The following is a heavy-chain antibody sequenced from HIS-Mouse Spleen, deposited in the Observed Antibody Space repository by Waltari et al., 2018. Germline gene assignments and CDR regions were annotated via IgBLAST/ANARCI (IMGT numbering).Heavy chain of an antibody. CDR3: ARPSNYYDSSGYYSYYFDY. V-gene: IGHV4-38-2*02. J-gene: IGHJ4*02. CDR2: IYHSGST. CDR1: GYSISSGYY. D-gene: IGHD3-22*01. Sequence: QVQLQESGPGLVKPSETLSLTCTVSGYSISSGYYWGWLRPPPGNGLEWIGSIYHSGSTYYNPSLKSRVTISVDTSKNQFSLKLSSVTAADTAVYYCARPSNYYDSSGYYSYYFDYWGQGTLVTVSS.